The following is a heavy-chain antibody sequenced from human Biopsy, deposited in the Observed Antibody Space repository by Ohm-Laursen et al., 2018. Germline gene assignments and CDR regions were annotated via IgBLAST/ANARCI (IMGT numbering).Heavy chain of an antibody. J-gene: IGHJ5*01. CDR2: ISDNANSYTT. V-gene: IGHV3-72*01. CDR1: GFSFSDDY. D-gene: IGHD2-15*01. Sequence: SLRLSCAASGFSFSDDYMDWVRQAPGKGLEWVGRISDNANSYTTDYAASVKGSFTISRDDSKKSLYLQMTSLKTEDTAFYYCAIAGRCCSGGGCFSWFDSWGQGTLVTVSS. CDR3: AIAGRCCSGGGCFSWFDS.